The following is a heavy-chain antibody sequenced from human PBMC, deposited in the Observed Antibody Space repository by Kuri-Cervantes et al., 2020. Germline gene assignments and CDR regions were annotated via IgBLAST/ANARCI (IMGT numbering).Heavy chain of an antibody. D-gene: IGHD3-22*01. V-gene: IGHV4-39*07. Sequence: ETLSLTCTVSGGSISSSSYYWGWIRQPPGKGLEWIGSIYHSGSTYYNPSLKSRVTISVDTSKNQFSLKLSSVTAADTAVYYCARINYDSSGYYEYYYGMDVWGQGTTVTVSS. CDR3: ARINYDSSGYYEYYYGMDV. J-gene: IGHJ6*02. CDR2: IYHSGST. CDR1: GGSISSSSYY.